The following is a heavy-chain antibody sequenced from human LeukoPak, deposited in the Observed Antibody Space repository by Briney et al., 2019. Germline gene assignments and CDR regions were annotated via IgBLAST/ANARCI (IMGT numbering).Heavy chain of an antibody. J-gene: IGHJ4*02. CDR1: GFTFSSYA. Sequence: GGSLRLSCAASGFTFSSYAMRWVRQAPGKGLEWVAVISYDGSNKYYADSVKGRFTISRDNSKNTLYLQMNSLRAEDTAVYYCARGVYDFRSGPNVYWGQGTLVTVSS. CDR2: ISYDGSNK. D-gene: IGHD3-3*01. CDR3: ARGVYDFRSGPNVY. V-gene: IGHV3-30*04.